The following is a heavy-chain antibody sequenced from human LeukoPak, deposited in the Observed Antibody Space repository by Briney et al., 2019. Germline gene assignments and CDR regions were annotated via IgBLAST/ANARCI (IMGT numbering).Heavy chain of an antibody. CDR3: ATETQQSLDC. Sequence: PGGSLRLSCAASGFTFRSYEMHWVRQAPGKGLEWVSYISSGGNTIYYADSVKGRFTISRDNAKNSLYLQMNRLRAEDTAVYYCATETQQSLDCWGQGTLVTVSS. V-gene: IGHV3-48*03. D-gene: IGHD6-13*01. CDR2: ISSGGNTI. CDR1: GFTFRSYE. J-gene: IGHJ4*02.